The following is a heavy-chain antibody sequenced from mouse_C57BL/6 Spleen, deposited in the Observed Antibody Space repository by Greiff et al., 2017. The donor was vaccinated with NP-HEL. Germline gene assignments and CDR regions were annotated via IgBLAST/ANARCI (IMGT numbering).Heavy chain of an antibody. D-gene: IGHD1-1*01. CDR1: GYTFTDYY. CDR2: INPYNGGT. V-gene: IGHV1-19*01. J-gene: IGHJ2*01. CDR3: ARMGFYGSSYGYFDY. Sequence: VQLKESGPVLVKPGASVKMSCKASGYTFTDYYMNWVKQSHGKSLEWIGVINPYNGGTSYNQKFKGKATLTVDKSSSTAYMELNSLTSEDSAVYYCARMGFYGSSYGYFDYWGQGTTLTVSS.